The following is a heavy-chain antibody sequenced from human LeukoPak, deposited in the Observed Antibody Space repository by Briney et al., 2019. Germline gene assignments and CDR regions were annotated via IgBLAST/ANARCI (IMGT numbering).Heavy chain of an antibody. V-gene: IGHV1-24*01. CDR1: GYNVNELS. D-gene: IGHD2-15*01. CDR2: FDPEDGET. J-gene: IGHJ6*02. Sequence: ASVKVSYKVSGYNVNELSVHWVRQAPGNGLEWMGGFDPEDGETVYAPKFQDRVSMTADTSSNTAFLDLSSLHSEDTAIYYCATRGVVVVSAFYYHSLDLWGQGAALTVTS. CDR3: ATRGVVVVSAFYYHSLDL.